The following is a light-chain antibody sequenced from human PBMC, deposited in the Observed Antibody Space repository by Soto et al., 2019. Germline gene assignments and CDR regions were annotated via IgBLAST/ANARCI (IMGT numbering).Light chain of an antibody. Sequence: IVMTQSPATLSVSPGERATLSCRASQSVSSNSAWYQQKPGQAPRLLIYAATTRATGIPARFSGSGSGTEFTLTISSLQSEDFAVYYCQQYNNWPPWTFDQGTKVDIK. J-gene: IGKJ1*01. CDR3: QQYNNWPPWT. CDR2: AAT. CDR1: QSVSSN. V-gene: IGKV3-15*01.